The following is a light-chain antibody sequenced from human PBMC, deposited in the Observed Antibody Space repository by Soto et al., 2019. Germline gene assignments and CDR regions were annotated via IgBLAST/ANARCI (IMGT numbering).Light chain of an antibody. CDR3: SSYAGSNNVV. Sequence: QSALTQPASVSGSPGQSITISCTGTSSDVGGYNYVSWYQQHPGKAPKLMIYEVNKRPSGVPDRFSGSKSGNTASLTVSGLQAEDEADYYCSSYAGSNNVVFGGGTKVTVL. J-gene: IGLJ2*01. CDR2: EVN. V-gene: IGLV2-8*01. CDR1: SSDVGGYNY.